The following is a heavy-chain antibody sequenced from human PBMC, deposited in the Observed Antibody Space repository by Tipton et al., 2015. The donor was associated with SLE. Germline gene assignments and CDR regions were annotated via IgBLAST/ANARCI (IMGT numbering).Heavy chain of an antibody. D-gene: IGHD2-2*02. CDR2: INHSGST. CDR1: GDSIRNGGYY. Sequence: TLSLTCTVSGDSIRNGGYYWTWIRQHPGKGLEWIGEINHSGSTNYNPSLKSRVTISVDTSKNQFSLKLSSVTAADTAVYYCARVVPAAIPARGPIGWNYAYYCYMDFWGKGTTVTVSS. CDR3: ARVVPAAIPARGPIGWNYAYYCYMDF. J-gene: IGHJ6*03. V-gene: IGHV4-34*01.